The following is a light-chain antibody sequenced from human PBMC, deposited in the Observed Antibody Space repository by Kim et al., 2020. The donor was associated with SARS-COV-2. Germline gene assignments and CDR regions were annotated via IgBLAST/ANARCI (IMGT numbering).Light chain of an antibody. CDR3: SSYTNSLTLDVV. V-gene: IGLV2-14*03. CDR1: SSDVGGYNY. CDR2: DVS. Sequence: QSALTQPASVSGSPGQSITISCTGTSSDVGGYNYVAWYQQHPGKAPKLMIYDVSNRPSGVSNRFSGSKSGNTASLTISGLQAEDEADYYCSSYTNSLTLDVVLGGGTQLTVL. J-gene: IGLJ2*01.